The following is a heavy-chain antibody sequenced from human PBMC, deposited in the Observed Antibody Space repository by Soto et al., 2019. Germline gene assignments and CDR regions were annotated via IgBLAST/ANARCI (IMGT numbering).Heavy chain of an antibody. V-gene: IGHV4-39*01. D-gene: IGHD2-2*01. J-gene: IGHJ6*02. CDR3: ARLHGYCISSSCHGHYAMDV. CDR1: SAPVSSSTYT. CDR2: IYYSGST. Sequence: QLQLQESGPGLVKPSETLSLTCTVSSAPVSSSTYTWGWIRQPPGKGLEWIGSIYYSGSTYYNPSLNRRVTVSLVSSKTQFSLKATSVTAPDTAGYYCARLHGYCISSSCHGHYAMDVWGQGTPVTVSS.